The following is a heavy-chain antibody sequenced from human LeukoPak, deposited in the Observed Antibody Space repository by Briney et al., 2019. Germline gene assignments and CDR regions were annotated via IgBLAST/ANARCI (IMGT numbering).Heavy chain of an antibody. D-gene: IGHD3-9*01. CDR2: INTDGGST. CDR3: ARDLRALRYFDWLPALDY. J-gene: IGHJ4*02. Sequence: PGRSLRLSCAASGFNFDDYAMYWVRQAPGKGLVWVSRINTDGGSTTYADSVKGRFTISRDNAKNSLYLQMNSLRAEDTAVYYCARDLRALRYFDWLPALDYWGQGTLVTVSS. CDR1: GFNFDDYA. V-gene: IGHV3-74*01.